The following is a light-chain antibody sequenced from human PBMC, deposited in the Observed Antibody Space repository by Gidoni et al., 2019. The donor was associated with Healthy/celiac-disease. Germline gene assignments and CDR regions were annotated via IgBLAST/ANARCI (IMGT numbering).Light chain of an antibody. CDR1: QGISSY. V-gene: IGKV1D-8*01. CDR3: QQYYRSPPT. J-gene: IGKJ2*01. Sequence: VIWMPQSPSLLSASTGDRVTIRCRMSQGISSYLAWYQQNPGKAPELLIDAASTLQSGAPSWCSGSGSGTDSTPTSSCLQYEVLATYYCQQYYRSPPTFGQGTKLEIK. CDR2: AAS.